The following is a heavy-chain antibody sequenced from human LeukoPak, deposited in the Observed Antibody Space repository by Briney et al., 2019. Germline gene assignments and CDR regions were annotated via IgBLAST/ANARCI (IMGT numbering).Heavy chain of an antibody. CDR3: ASDAYYYDSSGVFDI. CDR1: GYTFTGYY. CDR2: INPNSGGT. V-gene: IGHV1-2*02. J-gene: IGHJ3*02. D-gene: IGHD3-22*01. Sequence: ASVKVSCKASGYTFTGYYMHWVRQAPAQGLEWMGWINPNSGGTNNAQKFQGRVTMTRDTSITTAYMDLSRLRSDDTAVYYCASDAYYYDSSGVFDIWGQGTMVTVSS.